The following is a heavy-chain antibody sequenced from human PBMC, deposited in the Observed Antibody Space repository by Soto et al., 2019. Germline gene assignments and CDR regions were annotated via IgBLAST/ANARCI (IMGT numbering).Heavy chain of an antibody. CDR3: ARWYNYGSGSYYWFDP. V-gene: IGHV4-31*03. CDR1: GGSISSGGYY. J-gene: IGHJ5*02. D-gene: IGHD3-10*01. Sequence: QVQLQESGPGLVKPSQTLSLTCTVSGGSISSGGYYWSWIRQHPGKGLEWIGYIYYSGSTYYNPSLKSRVTISVDTSKNQFSLKLSSVTAADTAVYYCARWYNYGSGSYYWFDPWGQGTLVTVSS. CDR2: IYYSGST.